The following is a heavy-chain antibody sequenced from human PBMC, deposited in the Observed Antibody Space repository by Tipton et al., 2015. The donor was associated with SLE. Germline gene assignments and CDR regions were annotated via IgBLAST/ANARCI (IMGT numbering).Heavy chain of an antibody. J-gene: IGHJ3*02. D-gene: IGHD3-22*01. CDR1: GGSISTGGYS. CDR2: IYHSGST. Sequence: TLSLTCAVSGGSISTGGYSWNWIRQPPGKGLEWIGYIYHSGSTYYNPSLKSRVTISVDTSKNQFSLKLSSVTAADTAAYYCARGAPYYYDSSGGAFDIWGQGTKVTVSS. V-gene: IGHV4-30-2*01. CDR3: ARGAPYYYDSSGGAFDI.